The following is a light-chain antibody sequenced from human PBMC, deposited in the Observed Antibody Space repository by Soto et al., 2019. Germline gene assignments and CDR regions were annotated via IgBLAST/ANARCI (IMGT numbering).Light chain of an antibody. Sequence: ITCRASQSVSHYLTWYQQQPGKVPKLLIYAASSLHSGVPSRFSGGGSGTAFTLTISSLQPEDFATYYCQHYSSNSGTFGPGTKVDIK. J-gene: IGKJ1*01. CDR1: QSVSHY. V-gene: IGKV1-16*01. CDR2: AAS. CDR3: QHYSSNSGT.